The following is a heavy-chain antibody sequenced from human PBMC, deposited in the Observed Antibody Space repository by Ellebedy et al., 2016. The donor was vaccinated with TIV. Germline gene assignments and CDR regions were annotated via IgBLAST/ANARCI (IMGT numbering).Heavy chain of an antibody. CDR1: GGSVSSGTYF. CDR2: IFYSGST. J-gene: IGHJ4*02. Sequence: MPSETLSLTCTVSGGSVSSGTYFWSWIRQPPGKGLEWIGYIFYSGSTNYNPSLKRRVTISADTSKNQFSLKLTSVTAADTAVYYCARDLGFGSGIDYWGQGTPVAVSS. D-gene: IGHD6-19*01. CDR3: ARDLGFGSGIDY. V-gene: IGHV4-61*01.